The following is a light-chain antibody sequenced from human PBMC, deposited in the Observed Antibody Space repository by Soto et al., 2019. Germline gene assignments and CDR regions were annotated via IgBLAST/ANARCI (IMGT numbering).Light chain of an antibody. CDR3: QQYNSYPYT. J-gene: IGKJ2*01. Sequence: DIQMTQSPSTLSASVGDRVTITCRASQSISSWLAWYQQKPGKAPKLLSYKACSLESGVPSRFSDRGYGTEYTLTISSLQPDDFSTYYCQQYNSYPYTFGQGNKLEIK. CDR1: QSISSW. V-gene: IGKV1-5*03. CDR2: KAC.